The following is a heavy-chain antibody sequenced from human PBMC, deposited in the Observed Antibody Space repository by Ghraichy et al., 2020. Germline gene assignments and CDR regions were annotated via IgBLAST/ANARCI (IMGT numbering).Heavy chain of an antibody. D-gene: IGHD3-10*01. Sequence: SETLSLTCTVSGGSISSYYWSWIRQPPGKGLEWIGYIYYSGSTNYNPSLKSRVTISVDTSKNQFSLKLSSVTAADTAVYYCARVRRHYYGSGSDNRFDPWGQGTLVTVSS. CDR2: IYYSGST. V-gene: IGHV4-59*01. CDR3: ARVRRHYYGSGSDNRFDP. CDR1: GGSISSYY. J-gene: IGHJ5*02.